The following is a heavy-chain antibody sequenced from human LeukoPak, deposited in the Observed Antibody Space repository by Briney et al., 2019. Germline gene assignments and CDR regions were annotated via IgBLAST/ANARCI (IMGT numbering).Heavy chain of an antibody. J-gene: IGHJ6*03. CDR3: AYLRPNNYHYYYMDV. Sequence: GGSLRLSCAASGFTFSNAWMNWVRLAPGKGLEWVGRIKSKNDAATTHYAAPVRGRFTITRDDSKDILYLHMDSLKTEDTAKYYCAYLRPNNYHYYYMDVWGKGTTVTVSS. CDR2: IKSKNDAATT. CDR1: GFTFSNAW. D-gene: IGHD2-21*01. V-gene: IGHV3-15*01.